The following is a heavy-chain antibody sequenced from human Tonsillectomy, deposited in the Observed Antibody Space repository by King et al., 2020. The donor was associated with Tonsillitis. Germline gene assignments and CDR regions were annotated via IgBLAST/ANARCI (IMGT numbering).Heavy chain of an antibody. J-gene: IGHJ4*02. CDR3: ARDDYGDYFFDY. V-gene: IGHV3-21*01. D-gene: IGHD4-17*01. Sequence: QLVQSGGGLVKPGGSLRLSCAASGFTFSSYSMNWVRQAPGKGLEWVSSISSSSSYIYYADSVKCRFTISRDNAKNSLYLQMNSLRAEDTAVYYCARDDYGDYFFDYWGQGTLVTVSS. CDR2: ISSSSSYI. CDR1: GFTFSSYS.